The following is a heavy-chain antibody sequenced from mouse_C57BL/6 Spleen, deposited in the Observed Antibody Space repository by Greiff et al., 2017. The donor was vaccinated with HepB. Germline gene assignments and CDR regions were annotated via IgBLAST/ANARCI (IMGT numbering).Heavy chain of an antibody. CDR1: GYTFTDYY. Sequence: VQLQQSGAELVRPGASVKLSCKASGYTFTDYYINWVKQRPGQGLEWIARIYPGSGNTYYNEKFKGKATLTAEKSSSTAYMPLSSLTSEDSAVYFCARVERTWFAYWGQGTLVTVSA. V-gene: IGHV1-76*01. CDR3: ARVERTWFAY. J-gene: IGHJ3*01. CDR2: IYPGSGNT.